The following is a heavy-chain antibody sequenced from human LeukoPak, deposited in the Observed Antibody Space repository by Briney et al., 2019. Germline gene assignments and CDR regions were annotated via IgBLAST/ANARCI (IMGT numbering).Heavy chain of an antibody. V-gene: IGHV3-7*04. CDR3: AKERYSYGISDV. J-gene: IGHJ6*02. Sequence: ETLSLTCAVYGGSFSGYYWSWIRQPPGKGLEWVANIKEDGSEKHYVDSVKGRFTISRDNAKNSLYLQMNSLRAEDTAVYYCAKERYSYGISDVWGQGTTVTVSS. CDR1: GGSFSGYY. D-gene: IGHD5-18*01. CDR2: IKEDGSEK.